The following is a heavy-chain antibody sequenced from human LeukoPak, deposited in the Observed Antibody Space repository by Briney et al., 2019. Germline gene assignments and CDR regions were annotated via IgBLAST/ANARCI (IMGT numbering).Heavy chain of an antibody. D-gene: IGHD3-9*01. CDR2: IHPYGFT. CDR3: SRGSDESKTGDT. CDR1: GGSFSNYY. Sequence: SETLSLTCALYGGSFSNYYWSWIRQPPGKGLEWIGEIHPYGFTNFNPSLKSRVSISVDTSKNQFSLKLTSVTAADTAVYYCSRGSDESKTGDTWGQGPLVTVSS. J-gene: IGHJ5*02. V-gene: IGHV4-34*01.